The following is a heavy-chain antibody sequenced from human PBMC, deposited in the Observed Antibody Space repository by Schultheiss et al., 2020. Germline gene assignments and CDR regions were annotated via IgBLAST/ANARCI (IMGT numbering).Heavy chain of an antibody. D-gene: IGHD4-17*01. Sequence: GGSLRLSCAASGFTFSSYGMHWVRQAPGKGLEWVAVIWYDGSNKYYADSVKGRFTISRDNSKNTLYLQMNSLRAEDTAVYYCARDLSTTVILYCFDYWGQGTLVTVSS. V-gene: IGHV3-33*01. CDR2: IWYDGSNK. CDR3: ARDLSTTVILYCFDY. CDR1: GFTFSSYG. J-gene: IGHJ4*02.